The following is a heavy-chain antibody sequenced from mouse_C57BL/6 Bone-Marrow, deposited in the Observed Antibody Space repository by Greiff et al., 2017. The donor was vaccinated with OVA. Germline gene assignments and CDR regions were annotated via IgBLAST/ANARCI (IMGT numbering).Heavy chain of an antibody. J-gene: IGHJ3*01. V-gene: IGHV5-16*01. D-gene: IGHD2-4*01. CDR3: ARDHDYGLAY. CDR2: INYDGSST. Sequence: EVKLVESEGGLVQPGSSMKLSCTASGFTFSDYYMAWVRQVPEKGLEWVANINYDGSSTYYLDALKSRFIISRDNAKNILYLQMSSLKSEDTATYYCARDHDYGLAYWGQGTLVTVSA. CDR1: GFTFSDYY.